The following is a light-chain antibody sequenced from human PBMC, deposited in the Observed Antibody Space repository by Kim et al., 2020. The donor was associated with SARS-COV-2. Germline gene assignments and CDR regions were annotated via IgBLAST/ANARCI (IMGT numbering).Light chain of an antibody. J-gene: IGKJ4*01. CDR3: QQRGSWPPALT. CDR2: DAA. CDR1: HNVDIN. V-gene: IGKV3-11*01. Sequence: PGESATLSCRAIHNVDINLACYQHTPGQPPRLLIYDAAIRAAGIPDRFSGSGSGTDFTLTIGSLAPEDFAVYYCQQRGSWPPALTFGGGTKVDIK.